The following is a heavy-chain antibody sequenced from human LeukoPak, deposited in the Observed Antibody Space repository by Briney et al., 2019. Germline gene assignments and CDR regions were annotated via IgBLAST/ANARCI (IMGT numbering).Heavy chain of an antibody. CDR2: ISSTGSYI. CDR3: ARSSSGWYEGDY. D-gene: IGHD6-19*01. V-gene: IGHV3-11*04. Sequence: PGGSLRLSCAASGFTFSDYYMTWIRQAPGKGLEWVSFISSTGSYIYYADSVKGRFAISRDNAKNSLYLQMNSLRAEDTAVYYCARSSSGWYEGDYWGQGTLVTVSS. J-gene: IGHJ4*02. CDR1: GFTFSDYY.